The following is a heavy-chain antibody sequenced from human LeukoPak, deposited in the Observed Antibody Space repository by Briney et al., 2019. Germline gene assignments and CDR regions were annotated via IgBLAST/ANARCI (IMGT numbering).Heavy chain of an antibody. D-gene: IGHD1/OR15-1a*01. V-gene: IGHV5-51*01. Sequence: GESLKISCKGSGYSFTTYWIGWVRQMPGKGLEWMGIIYPGDSDTRYSPSFQGQVTISADKSISTAYLQWSGLKASDTAMYYCARLPLGSPGTSAFDIWGPGTMVTVSS. J-gene: IGHJ3*02. CDR3: ARLPLGSPGTSAFDI. CDR1: GYSFTTYW. CDR2: IYPGDSDT.